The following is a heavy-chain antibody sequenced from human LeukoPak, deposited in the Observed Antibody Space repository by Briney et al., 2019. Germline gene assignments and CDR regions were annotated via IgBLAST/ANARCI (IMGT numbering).Heavy chain of an antibody. Sequence: SETLSLTCTVSGGSISSGGYYWSWIRQHPGKGLEWIGYIYYSGSTYYNPSLKSRVTISVDTSKNQFSLKLSSVTAADTAVYYCARGRIGGSSGWYGPRTYWYFDLWGRGTLVTVSS. CDR2: IYYSGST. J-gene: IGHJ2*01. CDR1: GGSISSGGYY. V-gene: IGHV4-31*03. CDR3: ARGRIGGSSGWYGPRTYWYFDL. D-gene: IGHD6-19*01.